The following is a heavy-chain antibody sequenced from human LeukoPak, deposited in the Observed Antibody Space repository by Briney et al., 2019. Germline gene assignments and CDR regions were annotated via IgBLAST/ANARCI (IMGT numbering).Heavy chain of an antibody. CDR3: AKDQGGSYPNWFDP. D-gene: IGHD1-26*01. J-gene: IGHJ5*02. V-gene: IGHV3-23*01. Sequence: GGSLRLSCAASGFTFSSYGMSWVRQAPGKGLEWVSAISGSGGSTYYADSVKGRFTISRDNSKNTLCLQMNSLRAEDTAVYYCAKDQGGSYPNWFDPWGQGTLVTVSS. CDR1: GFTFSSYG. CDR2: ISGSGGST.